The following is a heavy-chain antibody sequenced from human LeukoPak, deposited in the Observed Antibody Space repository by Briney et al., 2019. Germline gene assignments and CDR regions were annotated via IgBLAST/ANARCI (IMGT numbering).Heavy chain of an antibody. D-gene: IGHD6-6*01. J-gene: IGHJ1*01. CDR1: GFTFSSYA. CDR3: AKDHPGIAARIEYFQH. Sequence: GGSLRLSCAASGFTFSSYAMSWVRQAPGKGLEWVSAISGSGGSTYYADSVKGRFTISRDNSKNTLYLQMDSLRAEDTAVYYCAKDHPGIAARIEYFQHWGQGTLVTVSS. V-gene: IGHV3-23*01. CDR2: ISGSGGST.